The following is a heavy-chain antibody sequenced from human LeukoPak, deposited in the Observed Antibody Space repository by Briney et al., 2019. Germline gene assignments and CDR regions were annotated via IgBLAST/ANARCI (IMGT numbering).Heavy chain of an antibody. J-gene: IGHJ4*02. Sequence: GGSLRLSCVGSGVIVRSNYMTWVRQAPGKGLEWVSILYHGGSTYYADSVKGRFSISRDTSKNTLYLQMNSPRVEDTAVYYCATRRFGELTYWGQGTLVTVSS. CDR1: GVIVRSNY. CDR3: ATRRFGELTY. V-gene: IGHV3-66*01. CDR2: LYHGGST. D-gene: IGHD3-10*01.